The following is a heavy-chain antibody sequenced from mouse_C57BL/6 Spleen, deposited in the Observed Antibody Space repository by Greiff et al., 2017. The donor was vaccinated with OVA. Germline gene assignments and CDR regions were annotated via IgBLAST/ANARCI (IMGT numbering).Heavy chain of an antibody. CDR2: INYDGSST. D-gene: IGHD2-3*01. J-gene: IGHJ1*03. CDR3: AREEGDGYWYFDV. CDR1: GFTFSDYY. Sequence: EVQVVESGGGLVKPGGSLKLSCAASGFTFSDYYMAWVRQVPEKGLEWVANINYDGSSTYYLDSLKSRFIISRDNAKNILYLQMSSLKSEDTATYYCAREEGDGYWYFDVWGTGTTVTVSS. V-gene: IGHV5-16*01.